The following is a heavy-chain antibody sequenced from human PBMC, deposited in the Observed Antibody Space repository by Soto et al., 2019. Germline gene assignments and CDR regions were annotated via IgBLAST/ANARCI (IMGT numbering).Heavy chain of an antibody. Sequence: QVQLQESGPGLVKPSQTLSLTCTVSGGSISSGDYYWSWIRQPPGKGLEWIGYIYYSGSTYYNPSLKSRVTISVDTSKNQFSLKLSSVTAADTAVYYCARDRDAVGLVPSYVPSYGSAFDIWGQGTMVTVSS. CDR3: ARDRDAVGLVPSYVPSYGSAFDI. V-gene: IGHV4-30-4*01. D-gene: IGHD5-18*01. J-gene: IGHJ3*02. CDR1: GGSISSGDYY. CDR2: IYYSGST.